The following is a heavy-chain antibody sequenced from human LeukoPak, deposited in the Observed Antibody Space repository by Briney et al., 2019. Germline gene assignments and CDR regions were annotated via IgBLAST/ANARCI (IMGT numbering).Heavy chain of an antibody. J-gene: IGHJ3*02. CDR1: GGSISNYW. CDR3: ARKLASSTLKAGAFDI. Sequence: SETLSLTCTVSGGSISNYWWSWIRQPPGKGLEWIGYVFDSGSTNYNPSLKTRVTISVDTSKKQFSLKVSSVTAADTAVYYCARKLASSTLKAGAFDIWGQGTMVTVSS. D-gene: IGHD2-2*01. CDR2: VFDSGST. V-gene: IGHV4-59*01.